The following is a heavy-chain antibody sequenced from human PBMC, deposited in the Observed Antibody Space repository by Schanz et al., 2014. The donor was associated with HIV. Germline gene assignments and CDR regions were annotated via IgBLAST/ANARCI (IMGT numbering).Heavy chain of an antibody. CDR2: ITPIFDTA. V-gene: IGHV1-69*01. CDR3: ARYLGGDDGDFYFDY. J-gene: IGHJ4*02. CDR1: GGTFNSYA. D-gene: IGHD4-17*01. Sequence: QVQLVQSGAEVKKPGSSVKVSCKASGGTFNSYAISWVRQAPGQGLEWMGGITPIFDTANYAQKFQGRVTITADESTSTAYMELSSLRSEDTAVYYCARYLGGDDGDFYFDYWGQGTLVTVSP.